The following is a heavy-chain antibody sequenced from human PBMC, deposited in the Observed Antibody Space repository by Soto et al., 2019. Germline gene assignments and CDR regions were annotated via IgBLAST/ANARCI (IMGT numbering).Heavy chain of an antibody. V-gene: IGHV3-48*02. Sequence: EVQLVESGGGLVQPGGSLRLSCAVYGFTFSSHSMNWVRQAPGKGLEWVSYISASSRTIYYADSMKGRFTVSRDNGKNSLYLQMNSLRDEDTAVYYCARDGRQGYDMDVWGQGTTVTVSS. CDR2: ISASSRTI. CDR3: ARDGRQGYDMDV. J-gene: IGHJ6*02. CDR1: GFTFSSHS.